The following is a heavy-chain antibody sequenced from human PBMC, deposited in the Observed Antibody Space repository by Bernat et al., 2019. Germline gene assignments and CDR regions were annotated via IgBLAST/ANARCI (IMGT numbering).Heavy chain of an antibody. V-gene: IGHV3-7*01. CDR1: GFTFTNYW. J-gene: IGHJ4*02. Sequence: EVQLVESGGDLVQPGGSLRLSCAASGFTFTNYWMSWVRQAPGKGLEWVANINEDGSEKKYVDSVKGRLTISRDNTKNSLYLEMHSLRAEDTAVYYCARDSRWNYLVFWGQGTLVTVSS. CDR2: INEDGSEK. D-gene: IGHD5-24*01. CDR3: ARDSRWNYLVF.